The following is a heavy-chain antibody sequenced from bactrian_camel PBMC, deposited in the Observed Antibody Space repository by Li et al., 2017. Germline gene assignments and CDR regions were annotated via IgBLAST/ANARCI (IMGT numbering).Heavy chain of an antibody. V-gene: IGHV3S55*01. J-gene: IGHJ4*01. D-gene: IGHD2*01. Sequence: HVQLVESGGGSVQSGGSLTLSCAGSGYTFCTYCMGWFRQASGKEREGVATIGTGGTTSYADSVKGRFAISQDNARNTLYLQMNSLKPEDTAMYYCAAALYYSGNYCYGHWGRGPRSPSP. CDR2: IGTGGTT. CDR1: GYTFCTYC.